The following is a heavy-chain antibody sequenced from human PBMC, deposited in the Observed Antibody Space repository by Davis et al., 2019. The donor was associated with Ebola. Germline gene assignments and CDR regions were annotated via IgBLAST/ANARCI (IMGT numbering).Heavy chain of an antibody. Sequence: AASVKVSCKASGYTFTGYYMHWVRQAPGQGLEWMGRINPNSGGTNYAQKFLGRVTMTTDTSTSTAYMELRSLRSDDTAVYYCARGSVGGYSYGLIDYWGQGTLVNVSS. CDR1: GYTFTGYY. CDR2: INPNSGGT. J-gene: IGHJ4*02. D-gene: IGHD5-18*01. CDR3: ARGSVGGYSYGLIDY. V-gene: IGHV1-2*06.